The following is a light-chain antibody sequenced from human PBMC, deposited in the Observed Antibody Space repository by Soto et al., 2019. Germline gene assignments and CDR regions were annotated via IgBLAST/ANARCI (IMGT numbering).Light chain of an antibody. J-gene: IGKJ2*01. Sequence: IVLTQSPGTLSLSPWERVTLSCRASQSVTTRLAWYQHKPGQAPRLLMSGASSRASGVPVRFSGGGSGTEFTLTINSLQSEDFAVYYCQQYNNWPHTFGQGTKVDIK. CDR2: GAS. V-gene: IGKV3D-15*01. CDR1: QSVTTR. CDR3: QQYNNWPHT.